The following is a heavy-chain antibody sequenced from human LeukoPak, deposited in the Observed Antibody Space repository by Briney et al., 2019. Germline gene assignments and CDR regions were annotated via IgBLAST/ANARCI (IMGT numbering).Heavy chain of an antibody. D-gene: IGHD3-3*01. CDR3: AKLIFGVIITRKEDY. J-gene: IGHJ4*02. V-gene: IGHV3-21*01. CDR1: GFTFSSYS. Sequence: PGGSLRLSCAASGFTFSSYSMNWVRQAPGKGLEWVSSISSSSSYIYYADSVKGRFTISRDNAKNSLYLQMNSLRAEDTAVYYCAKLIFGVIITRKEDYWGQGTRVTVSS. CDR2: ISSSSSYI.